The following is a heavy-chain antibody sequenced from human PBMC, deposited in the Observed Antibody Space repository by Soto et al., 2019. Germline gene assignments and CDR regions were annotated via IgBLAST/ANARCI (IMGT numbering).Heavy chain of an antibody. CDR2: IYYSGST. CDR1: GGSISSGDYY. D-gene: IGHD6-6*01. CDR3: ARLLRGSSDFDY. J-gene: IGHJ4*02. V-gene: IGHV4-30-4*01. Sequence: SETLSLTCTVSGGSISSGDYYWSWIRQPPGKGLEWIGYIYYSGSTYYNPSLKSRVTISVDTSKNQFSLKLSSVTAADTAVYYCARLLRGSSDFDYWGQGTLVTVSS.